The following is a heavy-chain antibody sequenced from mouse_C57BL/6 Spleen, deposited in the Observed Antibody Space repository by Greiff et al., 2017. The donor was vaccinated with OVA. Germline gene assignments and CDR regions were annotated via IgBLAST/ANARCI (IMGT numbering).Heavy chain of an antibody. CDR1: GYTFTSYW. V-gene: IGHV1-50*01. D-gene: IGHD3-2*02. Sequence: VQLQQSGAELVKPGASVKLSCKASGYTFTSYWMQWVKQRPGQGLEWIGEIDPSDSYTNYNQKFKGKATLTVDTSSSTAYMQLSSLTSEDSAVYYCARGVNSSGYGGMDYWGQGTSVTVSS. CDR3: ARGVNSSGYGGMDY. J-gene: IGHJ4*01. CDR2: IDPSDSYT.